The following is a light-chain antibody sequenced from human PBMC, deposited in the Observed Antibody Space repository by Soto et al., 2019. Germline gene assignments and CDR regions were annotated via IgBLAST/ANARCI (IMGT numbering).Light chain of an antibody. Sequence: QSALTQPASVSGSPGQSITISCTGTSSDVGSYNLVSWYQQHPGKAPKLMIYEDNKRPSGVSNRFSGSKSGNTASLTISGLQAEDEADYYCCSYAASSTFYVFGTGTKVTVL. CDR3: CSYAASSTFYV. J-gene: IGLJ1*01. CDR2: EDN. V-gene: IGLV2-23*01. CDR1: SSDVGSYNL.